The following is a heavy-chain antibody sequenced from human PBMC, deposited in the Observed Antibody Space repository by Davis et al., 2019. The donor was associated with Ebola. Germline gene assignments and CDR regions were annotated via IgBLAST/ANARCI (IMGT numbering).Heavy chain of an antibody. CDR3: ARLDSQRYFDY. CDR2: TYYSGST. V-gene: IGHV4-39*01. Sequence: MPGGSLRLSCTISGGSMNTGVYLWGWVRQPPGLGLEWIGSTYYSGSTYYNPSLKSRVTISVDTSNNQFSLKLNSVTAADTAMYYCARLDSQRYFDYWGQGTLVTISS. D-gene: IGHD3/OR15-3a*01. CDR1: GGSMNTGVYL. J-gene: IGHJ4*02.